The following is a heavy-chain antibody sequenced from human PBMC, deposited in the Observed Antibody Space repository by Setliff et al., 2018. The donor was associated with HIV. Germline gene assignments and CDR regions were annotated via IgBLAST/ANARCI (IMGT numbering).Heavy chain of an antibody. CDR1: GDSITTYH. Sequence: SETLSLTCSLSGDSITTYHWSWLRQTPGRGLEWLGYIYHTGRTVYNPSLGSRVTISMDTSRNQFSLNLRSATAADTGVYYCAKVLGVIMAFDIWGPGAPVTVSS. CDR3: AKVLGVIMAFDI. V-gene: IGHV4-59*01. CDR2: IYHTGRT. J-gene: IGHJ3*02.